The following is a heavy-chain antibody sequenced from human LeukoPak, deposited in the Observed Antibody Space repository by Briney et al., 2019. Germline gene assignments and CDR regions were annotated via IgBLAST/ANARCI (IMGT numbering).Heavy chain of an antibody. V-gene: IGHV4-59*08. CDR2: IYYSGST. CDR1: GGSISSYY. Sequence: SETLSLTCTVSGGSISSYYWSWIRQPPGKGLEWIGYIYYSGSTNYNPSLKSRVTISVDTSKNQFSLKLSSVTAADTAVYYCARVNRFPYYMDVWGKGTTVTVSS. D-gene: IGHD3-10*01. J-gene: IGHJ6*03. CDR3: ARVNRFPYYMDV.